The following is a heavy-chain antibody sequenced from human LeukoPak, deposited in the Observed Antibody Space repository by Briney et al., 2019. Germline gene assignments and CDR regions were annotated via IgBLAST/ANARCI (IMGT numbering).Heavy chain of an antibody. CDR3: AKDGAYYGSGSYYHVLDY. Sequence: GGSLRLSCAASGFTFDDYAMHWVRQAPGKSLEWVSLISGDGGSTYYADSVKGRFTISRDNSKNSLYLQMNSLRTEDTALYYCAKDGAYYGSGSYYHVLDYWGQGTLVTVSS. CDR2: ISGDGGST. J-gene: IGHJ4*02. CDR1: GFTFDDYA. D-gene: IGHD3-10*01. V-gene: IGHV3-43*02.